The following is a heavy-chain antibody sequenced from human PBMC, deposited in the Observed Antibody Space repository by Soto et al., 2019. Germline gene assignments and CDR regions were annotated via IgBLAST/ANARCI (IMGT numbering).Heavy chain of an antibody. J-gene: IGHJ4*02. Sequence: ASVKVSCKASGYTFTGYYVHWVRQAPGQGLEWMGWINPNSGGTNYAQKFQGRVTMTRDTSISTAYMELSRLRSDDTAVYYCARQLRYFDWLYKDWGQGTLVTVSS. CDR1: GYTFTGYY. CDR2: INPNSGGT. CDR3: ARQLRYFDWLYKD. D-gene: IGHD3-9*01. V-gene: IGHV1-2*02.